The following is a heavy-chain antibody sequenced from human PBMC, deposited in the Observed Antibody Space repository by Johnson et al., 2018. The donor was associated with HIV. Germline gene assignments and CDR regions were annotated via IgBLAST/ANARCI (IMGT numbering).Heavy chain of an antibody. V-gene: IGHV3-20*04. CDR2: INWNGGST. D-gene: IGHD3-3*01. J-gene: IGHJ3*02. CDR3: ARGRGITIFGVVIADAFDI. Sequence: VQLVESGGGVIRPGGSLRLSCAASGFTFDDYGMSWVRQAPGKGLEWVSGINWNGGSTGYADSVKGRVTSSRDNAKNSLYLQMNSLRAEDTALYYCARGRGITIFGVVIADAFDIWGQGTMVTVSS. CDR1: GFTFDDYG.